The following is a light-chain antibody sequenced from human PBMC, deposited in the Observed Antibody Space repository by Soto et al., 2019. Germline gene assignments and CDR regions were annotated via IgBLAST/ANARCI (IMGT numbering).Light chain of an antibody. CDR3: QQGYSSAIT. CDR2: AAS. Sequence: DIQMTQSPSTLSGSVGDRVTITCRASQSIGKHLNWYKQKHGKAPRXXSYAASNLQSGIPSRFSGSGSGTDFTLTVNSLKPEDFETYYCQQGYSSAITFGQGTRLEIK. CDR1: QSIGKH. J-gene: IGKJ5*01. V-gene: IGKV1-39*01.